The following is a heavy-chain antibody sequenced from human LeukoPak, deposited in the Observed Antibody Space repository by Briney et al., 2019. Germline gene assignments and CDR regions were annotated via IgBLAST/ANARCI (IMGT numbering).Heavy chain of an antibody. Sequence: SETLSLTCTVSGGSISSNYWSWVRQPPGKGLEWIGYIHYSGRTNYNPSLKSRVTISVDTSKNQFSLKLSSVTAADTAVYYCAAEVAPSDHYYYYGMDVWGQGTTVTVSS. CDR2: IHYSGRT. V-gene: IGHV4-59*01. CDR1: GGSISSNY. J-gene: IGHJ6*02. CDR3: AAEVAPSDHYYYYGMDV. D-gene: IGHD5-12*01.